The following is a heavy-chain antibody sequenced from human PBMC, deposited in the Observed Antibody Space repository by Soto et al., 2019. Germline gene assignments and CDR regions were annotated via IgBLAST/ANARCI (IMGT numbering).Heavy chain of an antibody. J-gene: IGHJ6*03. CDR2: MNPNSGNT. CDR3: AREFDFWSGYDEDYYYYMDV. V-gene: IGHV1-8*01. D-gene: IGHD3-3*01. CDR1: GYTFTSYD. Sequence: ATVKVSCKASGYTFTSYDINWVRQATGQGLEWLGWMNPNSGNTGYAQKFQGRVTMTRNTSISTAYMELSSLRCEDTAVYYCAREFDFWSGYDEDYYYYMDVWGKGTTVTVSS.